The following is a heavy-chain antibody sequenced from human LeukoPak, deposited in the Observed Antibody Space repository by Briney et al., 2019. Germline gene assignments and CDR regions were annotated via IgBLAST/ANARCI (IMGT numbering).Heavy chain of an antibody. V-gene: IGHV3-74*01. Sequence: GGSLRLSCAASGFTFSTSWMHWVRQSPGKGLVWVSRLNDDGSITTYADSVKGRFTISRDNAKNTVYLQMNSLRPEDTAVYYCARALGSPLDFWGQGTLVTVSS. CDR3: ARALGSPLDF. CDR1: GFTFSTSW. J-gene: IGHJ4*02. CDR2: LNDDGSIT. D-gene: IGHD1-26*01.